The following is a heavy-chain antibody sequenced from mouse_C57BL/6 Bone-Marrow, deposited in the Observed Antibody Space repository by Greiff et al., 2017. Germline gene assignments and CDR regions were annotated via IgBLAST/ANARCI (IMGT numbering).Heavy chain of an antibody. CDR2: IYPRSGNT. D-gene: IGHD3-1*01. Sequence: VQLQQSGAELARPGDSVKLSCKASGYTFTSYGISWVKQRNGQGIEWIGEIYPRSGNTYYNEKFKGKATLTADKSSSTAYMELRSLTSEDAAVYVCAREVGGSSGYVGAMDYWGQGTSVTVSS. J-gene: IGHJ4*01. CDR1: GYTFTSYG. CDR3: AREVGGSSGYVGAMDY. V-gene: IGHV1-81*01.